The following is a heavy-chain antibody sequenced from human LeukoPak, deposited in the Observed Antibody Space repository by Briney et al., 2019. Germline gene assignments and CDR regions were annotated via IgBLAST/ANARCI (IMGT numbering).Heavy chain of an antibody. CDR1: GFIFGDHA. J-gene: IGHJ6*02. Sequence: PGGSLRLSCTAYGFIFGDHAMSWVRQAPGKGLEWVGFIRSKAYGGTTEYAASVEGRFTISRDDSKSIAYLQMNSLETEDTALYYCTRGPILLWMHNGIDVWGQGTTVTVSS. CDR3: TRGPILLWMHNGIDV. V-gene: IGHV3-49*04. D-gene: IGHD2-2*01. CDR2: IRSKAYGGTT.